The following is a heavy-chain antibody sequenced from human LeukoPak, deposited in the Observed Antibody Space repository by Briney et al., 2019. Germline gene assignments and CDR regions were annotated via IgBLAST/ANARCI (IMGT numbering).Heavy chain of an antibody. CDR3: ARDIHIIAAAGRFDY. CDR2: ISSSDNII. J-gene: IGHJ4*02. D-gene: IGHD6-13*01. V-gene: IGHV3-11*04. CDR1: GFTFSDYY. Sequence: GGSLRLSCAASGFTFSDYYMSWIRQAPGKGLEWVSYISSSDNIIYYADPVKGRFTISRDNAKNSLYLQMNSLRVEDTAVYYCARDIHIIAAAGRFDYWGQGTLVTVSS.